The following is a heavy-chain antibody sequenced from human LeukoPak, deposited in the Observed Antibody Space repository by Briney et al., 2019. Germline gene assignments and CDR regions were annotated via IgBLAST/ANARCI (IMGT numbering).Heavy chain of an antibody. CDR3: TRALCINGVCEWFDP. Sequence: SQTLSLTCSVSGASVSSGNYLWTWIRQPTGKGLEWIGRLSTSGNTNYNPSLESRVTISGDTSKNQFSLQLRSVTAADTAVYYCTRALCINGVCEWFDPWGQGTLVTVSS. V-gene: IGHV4-61*02. D-gene: IGHD2-8*01. CDR1: GASVSSGNYL. CDR2: LSTSGNT. J-gene: IGHJ5*02.